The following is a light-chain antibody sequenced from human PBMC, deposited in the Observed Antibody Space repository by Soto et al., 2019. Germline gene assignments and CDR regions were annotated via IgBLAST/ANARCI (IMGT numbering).Light chain of an antibody. Sequence: ELVLTQSPGTLSLSPGEKVTLSCRASQSVSSSYFAWYQQKPGQSPRLLIYGASSRATGTPDRFSGSESGTDFTLTISRLEPEDFAVYYCQQYASSPYNFGQGNKLEIK. V-gene: IGKV3-20*01. CDR3: QQYASSPYN. CDR1: QSVSSSY. CDR2: GAS. J-gene: IGKJ2*01.